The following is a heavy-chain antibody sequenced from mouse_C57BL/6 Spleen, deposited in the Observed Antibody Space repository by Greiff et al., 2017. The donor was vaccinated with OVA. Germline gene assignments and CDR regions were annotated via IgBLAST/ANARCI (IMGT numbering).Heavy chain of an antibody. J-gene: IGHJ4*01. D-gene: IGHD1-1*01. CDR3: ARVSTTVVSYYAMDY. CDR2: INYDGSST. V-gene: IGHV5-16*01. CDR1: GFTFSDYY. Sequence: EVKLMESEGGLVQPGSSMKLSCTASGFTFSDYYMAWVRQVPEKGLEWVANINYDGSSTYYLDSLKSRFIISRDNAKNILYLQMSSLKSEDTATYYCARVSTTVVSYYAMDYWGQGTSVTVSS.